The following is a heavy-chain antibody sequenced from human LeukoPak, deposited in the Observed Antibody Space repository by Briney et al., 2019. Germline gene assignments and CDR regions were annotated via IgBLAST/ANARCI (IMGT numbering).Heavy chain of an antibody. CDR1: GYTFTSYG. J-gene: IGHJ4*02. V-gene: IGHV1-18*01. CDR3: ARAAFGVVNRFDY. D-gene: IGHD3-3*01. CDR2: ISAYNGNT. Sequence: ASVKVSCTASGYTFTSYGISWVRQAPGQGLEWMGWISAYNGNTKSAQKLQGRVTMTTDTSTSTAYMELRSLRSDDTAVYYCARAAFGVVNRFDYWGQGPLVTVSS.